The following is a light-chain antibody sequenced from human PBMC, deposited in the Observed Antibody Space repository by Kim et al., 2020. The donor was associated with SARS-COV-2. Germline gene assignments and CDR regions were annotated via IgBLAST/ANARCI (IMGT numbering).Light chain of an antibody. V-gene: IGKV1-5*03. CDR2: KAS. CDR3: QQYSSSWT. Sequence: SASVGDRVTITDRASQSISTWLAWYQQKPGKAPKLLISKASSLASGVPSRFSGSGSGTEFTLTISSLQPDDFATYYCQQYSSSWTFGQGTKVDIK. J-gene: IGKJ1*01. CDR1: QSISTW.